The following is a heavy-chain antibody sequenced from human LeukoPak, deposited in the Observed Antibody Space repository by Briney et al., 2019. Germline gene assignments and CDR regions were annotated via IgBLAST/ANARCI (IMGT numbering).Heavy chain of an antibody. CDR1: GYTFAGYS. CDR2: IIPNGGGT. D-gene: IGHD1-1*01. CDR3: ARGRGNDY. J-gene: IGHJ4*02. Sequence: GASVKVSCKASGYTFAGYSMHWVRQAPGQGLEWMGSIIPNGGGTNYAQKSQGRVTMTSDTSISTVYMELSRLRSDDTAVYYCARGRGNDYWGQGSLVTVSS. V-gene: IGHV1-2*02.